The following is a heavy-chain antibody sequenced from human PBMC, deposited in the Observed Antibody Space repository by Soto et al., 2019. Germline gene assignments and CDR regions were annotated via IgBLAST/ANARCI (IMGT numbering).Heavy chain of an antibody. CDR3: ARVRTYYDSSGSLDY. CDR2: INPNSGDT. D-gene: IGHD3-22*01. Sequence: QVQLVQSGAEVKKPGASVKVSCKASGYTFTGYFMHWVRQAPGQGLEWMGWINPNSGDTNYAQKFQGRVTMTRDMSISTAYMELRRLTSDDKAIYYCARVRTYYDSSGSLDYWGQGTLVTVSS. J-gene: IGHJ4*02. V-gene: IGHV1-2*02. CDR1: GYTFTGYF.